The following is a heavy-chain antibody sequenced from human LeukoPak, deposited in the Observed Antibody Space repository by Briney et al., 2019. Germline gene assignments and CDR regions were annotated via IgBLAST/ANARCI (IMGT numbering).Heavy chain of an antibody. CDR1: GYTFTGYY. CDR2: VNPNSGGT. Sequence: GASVKVSCKASGYTFTGYYMHWVRQAPGHGLEWMGWVNPNSGGTNYAQKFQGRVTRTRDTSISTAYMELSRLRSDDTAVYYCAREGVATIGAGGYYYYGMDVWGQGTTVTVSS. V-gene: IGHV1-2*02. D-gene: IGHD5-12*01. J-gene: IGHJ6*02. CDR3: AREGVATIGAGGYYYYGMDV.